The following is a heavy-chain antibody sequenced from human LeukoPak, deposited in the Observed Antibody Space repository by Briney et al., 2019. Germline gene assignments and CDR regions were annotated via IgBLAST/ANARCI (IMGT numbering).Heavy chain of an antibody. Sequence: GGSLRLSCAASGFTFSSYAMSWVRQAPGKGLEWVSAISGSGGSTYYADSVKGRFTISRDNSKNTLYLQMNSLRAEDTAVYYCAKAGSTSIAARPRFDAFDIWGQGTMVTVSS. V-gene: IGHV3-23*01. CDR1: GFTFSSYA. J-gene: IGHJ3*02. D-gene: IGHD6-6*01. CDR3: AKAGSTSIAARPRFDAFDI. CDR2: ISGSGGST.